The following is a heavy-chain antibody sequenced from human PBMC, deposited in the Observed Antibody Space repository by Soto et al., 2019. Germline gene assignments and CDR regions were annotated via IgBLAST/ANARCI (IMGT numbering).Heavy chain of an antibody. J-gene: IGHJ6*02. V-gene: IGHV4-30-4*01. Sequence: QVQLQESGPGLVKPSQTLSLTCTVSGGSISSGDYYWSWIRQPPGQGLEWIGYIYYSGSTYYNPSLESRVTISVDTSKNQFSLKLSSVTAADTAVYYCARELGSGTMVRGVPPGGMDVWGQGTTVTVSS. CDR2: IYYSGST. D-gene: IGHD3-10*01. CDR1: GGSISSGDYY. CDR3: ARELGSGTMVRGVPPGGMDV.